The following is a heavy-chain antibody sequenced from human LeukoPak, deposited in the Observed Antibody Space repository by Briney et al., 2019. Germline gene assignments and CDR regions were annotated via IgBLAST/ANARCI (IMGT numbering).Heavy chain of an antibody. CDR2: IYYSGST. CDR3: ARDCGGDCEAFDI. J-gene: IGHJ3*02. D-gene: IGHD2-21*02. Sequence: PQTLSLTCTVSGGSISSGGYYWSWIRQHPGKGLEWIGYIYYSGSTYYNPSLKSRVTISVDTSKNQFSLKLSSVTAADTAVYYCARDCGGDCEAFDIWGKGTMVTVSS. V-gene: IGHV4-31*03. CDR1: GGSISSGGYY.